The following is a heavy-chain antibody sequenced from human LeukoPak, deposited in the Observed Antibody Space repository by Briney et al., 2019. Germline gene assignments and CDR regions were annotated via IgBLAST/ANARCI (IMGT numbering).Heavy chain of an antibody. D-gene: IGHD3-3*01. J-gene: IGHJ5*02. V-gene: IGHV1-2*04. CDR1: GYTFTGYY. CDR2: INPNSGGT. CDR3: ARGGRRSITIFGVVNNWFDP. Sequence: ASVKVSCKASGYTFTGYYMHWVRQAPGQGLEWMGWINPNSGGTNYAQKFQGWVTMTRDTSISAAYMELSRLRSDDTAVYYCARGGRRSITIFGVVNNWFDPWGQGTLVTVSS.